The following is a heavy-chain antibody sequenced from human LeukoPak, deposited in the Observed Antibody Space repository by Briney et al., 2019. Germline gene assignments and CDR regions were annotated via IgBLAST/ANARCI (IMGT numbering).Heavy chain of an antibody. V-gene: IGHV4-39*07. J-gene: IGHJ3*02. CDR2: IYCSGST. Sequence: SETLSLTCTVSGGSISSTVYYWGWIRQPPGKGLEWIGSIYCSGSTYYNPSLKNRVTISIDTSKNQFSLKLSSVTAADTAVYYCARDKWAARNAFDIWGQGTVVTVSS. CDR1: GGSISSTVYY. CDR3: ARDKWAARNAFDI. D-gene: IGHD1-14*01.